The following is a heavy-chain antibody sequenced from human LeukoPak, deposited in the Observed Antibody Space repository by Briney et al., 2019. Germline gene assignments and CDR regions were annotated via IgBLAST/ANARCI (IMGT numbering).Heavy chain of an antibody. CDR1: GGSIGSDY. CDR2: IYYTGGT. Sequence: SETLSLTCTVSGGSIGSDYWTWIRQPPGKGLEYIGYIYYTGGTNYNPSLKSRVTISVDTSKNQFSLKLSSVTAADTAVYYCARGVPLWGFRELFKSYFDYWGQGTLVTVSS. J-gene: IGHJ4*02. CDR3: ARGVPLWGFRELFKSYFDY. V-gene: IGHV4-59*12. D-gene: IGHD3-10*01.